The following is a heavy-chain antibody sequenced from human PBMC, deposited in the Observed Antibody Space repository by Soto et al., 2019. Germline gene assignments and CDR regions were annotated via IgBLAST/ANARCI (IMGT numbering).Heavy chain of an antibody. CDR2: ISYDGSNK. J-gene: IGHJ6*02. CDR1: GFTFSSYG. D-gene: IGHD2-2*01. CDR3: AKDRRYCSSTSCGLYYYYYGMDV. V-gene: IGHV3-30*18. Sequence: GGSLRLSCAASGFTFSSYGTHWVRQAPGKGLEWVAVISYDGSNKYYADSVKGRFTISRDNSKNTLYLQMNSLRAEDTAVYYCAKDRRYCSSTSCGLYYYYYGMDVWGQGTTVTVSS.